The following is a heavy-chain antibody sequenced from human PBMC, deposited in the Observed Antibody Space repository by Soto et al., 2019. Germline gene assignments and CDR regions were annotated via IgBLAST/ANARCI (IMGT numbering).Heavy chain of an antibody. CDR2: ISYDGSNK. J-gene: IGHJ6*02. D-gene: IGHD6-19*01. V-gene: IGHV3-30-3*01. CDR1: GFTFSSYA. CDR3: ARDRKSSGWFLDYYYYGMDV. Sequence: QVQLVESGGGVVQPGRSLRLSCAASGFTFSSYAMHWVRQAPGKGLEWVAVISYDGSNKYYADSVKGRFTISRDNSKNTXYXPMNSLRAEDTAVYYCARDRKSSGWFLDYYYYGMDVWGQGTTVTVSS.